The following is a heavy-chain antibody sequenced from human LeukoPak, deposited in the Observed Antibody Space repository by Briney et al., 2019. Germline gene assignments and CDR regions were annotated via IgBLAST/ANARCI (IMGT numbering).Heavy chain of an antibody. CDR2: IYYSGTT. D-gene: IGHD6-13*01. J-gene: IGHJ2*01. Sequence: KPSETLSLTCTVSGGSISSDVYYWSWIRQPPGKGLEWIGYIYYSGTTNYSPTLESRVSISVDTSKNQFSLKLNSVTAADTAVYYCARTGMAAAGRYWYFGLWGRGTLVTVSS. CDR3: ARTGMAAAGRYWYFGL. CDR1: GGSISSDVYY. V-gene: IGHV4-61*08.